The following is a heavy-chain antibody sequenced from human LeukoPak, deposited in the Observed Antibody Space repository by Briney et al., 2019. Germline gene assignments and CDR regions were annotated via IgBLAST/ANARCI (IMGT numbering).Heavy chain of an antibody. V-gene: IGHV3-21*01. J-gene: IGHJ4*02. CDR2: ISSSGSYI. D-gene: IGHD7-27*01. CDR3: ARGGSSYWGQSKYYFDY. CDR1: GFTFSSYS. Sequence: PGGSLRLSCAASGFTFSSYSMNWVRQAPGKGLEWVSSISSSGSYICYADSVKGRFTISRDNAKNSLYLQMNSLRAEDTAVYYCARGGSSYWGQSKYYFDYWGQGALVTVSS.